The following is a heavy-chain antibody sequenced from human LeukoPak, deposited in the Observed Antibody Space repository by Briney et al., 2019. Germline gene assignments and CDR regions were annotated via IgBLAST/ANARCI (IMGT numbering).Heavy chain of an antibody. CDR1: GYTFTKYG. CDR2: ISGNDGNT. J-gene: IGHJ4*02. V-gene: IGHV1-18*01. CDR3: ARDLIGGDVDFDY. Sequence: GASVKVSCKTSGYTFTKYGICWVRQAPGQGLEWMGWISGNDGNTNYAQKLQGRVTMTTDTSTSTAYMELRSLTSDDTAVYYCARDLIGGDVDFDYWGQGTLVSVSS. D-gene: IGHD2-21*02.